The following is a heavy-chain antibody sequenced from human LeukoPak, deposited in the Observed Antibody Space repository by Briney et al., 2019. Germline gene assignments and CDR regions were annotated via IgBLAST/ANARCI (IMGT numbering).Heavy chain of an antibody. V-gene: IGHV4-34*01. Sequence: KPSETLSLTCAVYGGSFSGYYWSWIRQPPGKGLEWFGEINHSGSTNYNPSLKSRVTISVDTSKNQFSLKLSSVTAADTAVYYCARYRSDESGSGSYYNLYFDYWGQGTLVTVSS. CDR2: INHSGST. J-gene: IGHJ4*02. CDR1: GGSFSGYY. CDR3: ARYRSDESGSGSYYNLYFDY. D-gene: IGHD3-10*01.